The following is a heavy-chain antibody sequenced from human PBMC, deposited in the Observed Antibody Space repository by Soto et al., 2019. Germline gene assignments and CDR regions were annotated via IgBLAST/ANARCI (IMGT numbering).Heavy chain of an antibody. V-gene: IGHV4-34*01. D-gene: IGHD5-18*01. J-gene: IGHJ6*02. CDR3: ARGNTAIIPGMDV. Sequence: PSENQSLTCAVYCGSFSGYYWSWIRQPPGTGLEWIGEINHSGSTNYNPSLKSRVTISVDTSKNQFSLKLSAVTAADTAGYYCARGNTAIIPGMDVWGQGTTVT. CDR2: INHSGST. CDR1: CGSFSGYY.